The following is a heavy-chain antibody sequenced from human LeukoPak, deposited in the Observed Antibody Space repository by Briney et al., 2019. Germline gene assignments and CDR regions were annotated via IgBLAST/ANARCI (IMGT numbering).Heavy chain of an antibody. CDR1: GGSISSGSYV. J-gene: IGHJ5*02. D-gene: IGHD2-2*01. Sequence: PSETLSLACSVSGGSISSGSYVWGWVRQPPGKGLEWIVSIYYSGSTYYNPSLKRRITISVNTSKNQFSLKLPSVTAADTAVYYCARIYCSSTTCYFPSWFDPWGQGTLVTVSS. CDR2: IYYSGST. V-gene: IGHV4-39*01. CDR3: ARIYCSSTTCYFPSWFDP.